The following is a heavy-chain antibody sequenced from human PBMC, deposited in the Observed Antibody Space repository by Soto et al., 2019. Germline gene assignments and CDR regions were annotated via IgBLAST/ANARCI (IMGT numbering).Heavy chain of an antibody. J-gene: IGHJ5*02. V-gene: IGHV3-7*01. D-gene: IGHD2-21*01. CDR1: GFTFSNYW. Sequence: LRLSCTASGFTFSNYWMSWVRQAPGKGLEWVANIGQDGSQRNYVDSVKGRFTISRDNAENSLYLQMNSLRAEDTAIYYCASARHIGPWGQGTLVTVSS. CDR2: IGQDGSQR. CDR3: ASARHIGP.